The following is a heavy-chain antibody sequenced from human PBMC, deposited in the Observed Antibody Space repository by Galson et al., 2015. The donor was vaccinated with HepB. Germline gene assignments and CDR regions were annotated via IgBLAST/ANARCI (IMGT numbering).Heavy chain of an antibody. Sequence: SVKVSCKASGYTFTSYDINWVRQATGQGLEWMGWMNPNSGNTGYAQKFQGRVTMTRNTSISTAYMELSSLRSEDTAVYYCARGDPGITIFGVAHPERGFDPWGQGTLVTVSS. V-gene: IGHV1-8*01. CDR1: GYTFTSYD. J-gene: IGHJ5*02. CDR3: ARGDPGITIFGVAHPERGFDP. D-gene: IGHD3-3*01. CDR2: MNPNSGNT.